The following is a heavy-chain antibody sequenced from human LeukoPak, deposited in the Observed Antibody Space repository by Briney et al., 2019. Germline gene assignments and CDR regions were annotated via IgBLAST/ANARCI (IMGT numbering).Heavy chain of an antibody. CDR1: GFTLSSYN. CDR2: ITTSIDII. Sequence: PGGSLRLSCAASGFTLSSYNMNWVRQAPGKGLEWISYITTSIDIISYADSVKGRFTISRDNAKNSLYLQMDSLRDEDTAVYYCVRDHNYYFGYWGQGIPVTVSA. J-gene: IGHJ4*02. CDR3: VRDHNYYFGY. V-gene: IGHV3-48*02.